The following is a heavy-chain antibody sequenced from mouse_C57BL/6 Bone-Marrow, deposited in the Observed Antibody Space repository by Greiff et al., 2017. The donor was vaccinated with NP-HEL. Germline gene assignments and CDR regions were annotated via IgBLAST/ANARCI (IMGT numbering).Heavy chain of an antibody. J-gene: IGHJ2*01. Sequence: VQLKQSGAELVRPGASVKLSCTASGFNIKDDYMHWVKQRPEQGLEWIGWIDPENGDTEYASKFQGKATITADTSSNTAYLQLSSLTSEDTAVYYCTTFITTVVDGYWGQGTTLTVSS. CDR1: GFNIKDDY. CDR3: TTFITTVVDGY. V-gene: IGHV14-4*01. CDR2: IDPENGDT. D-gene: IGHD1-1*01.